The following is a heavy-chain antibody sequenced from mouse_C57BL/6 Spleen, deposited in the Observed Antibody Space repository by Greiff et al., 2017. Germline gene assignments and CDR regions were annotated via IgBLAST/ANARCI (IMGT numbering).Heavy chain of an antibody. J-gene: IGHJ4*01. CDR3: ARGRLITTVAEVYAMDY. D-gene: IGHD1-1*01. CDR1: GYTFTDYY. CDR2: INPNNGGT. V-gene: IGHV1-26*01. Sequence: EVQLQQSGPELVKPGASVKISCKASGYTFTDYYMNWVKQSHGKSLEWIGDINPNNGGTSYNQKFKGKATLTVDKSSSTAYMELRSLTSEDSAVYYCARGRLITTVAEVYAMDYWGQGTSVTVSS.